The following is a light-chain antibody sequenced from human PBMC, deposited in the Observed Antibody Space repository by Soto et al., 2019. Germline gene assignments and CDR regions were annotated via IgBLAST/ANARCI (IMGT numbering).Light chain of an antibody. CDR3: HQYDDGPYT. CDR2: SAS. V-gene: IGKV3-15*01. CDR1: QSVSSY. J-gene: IGKJ2*01. Sequence: EIVLTQSPDTLSVSPGERATLSCMASQSVSSYLAWYQQKRGQAPRLLIHSASTRATGIPARFSGSGSGTEFTLTISSLQSEDFAVYYCHQYDDGPYTFGQGTKVDIK.